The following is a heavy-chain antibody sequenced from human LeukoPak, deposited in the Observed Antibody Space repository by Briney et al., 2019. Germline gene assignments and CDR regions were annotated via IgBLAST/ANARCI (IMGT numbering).Heavy chain of an antibody. CDR1: GFTFSSYS. Sequence: GGSLRLSCAASGFTFSSYSMNWVRQAPGKGLEWISYITGSGDTIYYADSVKGRFTISRDNAKNSLFLQMNSLTADDTAVYYCARERTTIVSGTTIGAYWGQGTLITVSS. D-gene: IGHD2/OR15-2a*01. V-gene: IGHV3-48*04. CDR2: ITGSGDTI. CDR3: ARERTTIVSGTTIGAY. J-gene: IGHJ4*02.